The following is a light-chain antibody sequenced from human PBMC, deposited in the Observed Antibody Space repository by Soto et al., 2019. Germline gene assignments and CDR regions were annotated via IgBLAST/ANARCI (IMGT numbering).Light chain of an antibody. CDR1: QSVSTS. J-gene: IGKJ4*01. Sequence: EIVMTQSPATLSVSPGETVTLSCRVSQSVSTSVAWYQQKPGQAPRLLIYAAFTRATAVPARFSGSGSGTEFALTISGLQSEDFAVYHCQQHKDWPLTFGGGTKVEMK. V-gene: IGKV3-15*01. CDR2: AAF. CDR3: QQHKDWPLT.